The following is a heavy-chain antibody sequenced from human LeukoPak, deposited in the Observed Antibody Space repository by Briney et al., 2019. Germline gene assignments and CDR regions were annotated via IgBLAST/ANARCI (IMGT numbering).Heavy chain of an antibody. CDR3: VTNFDSSGYFGY. V-gene: IGHV7-4-1*01. CDR1: GYTFTSYA. Sequence: ASVKVSCKASGYTFTSYAMNWVRQAPGQGLEWMGWVNTNTGNPTYAQGFTGRFVFSSDTSVSTAYLRIGSLKAEDTAVYYCVTNFDSSGYFGYWGQGTLVTVSS. D-gene: IGHD3-22*01. J-gene: IGHJ4*02. CDR2: VNTNTGNP.